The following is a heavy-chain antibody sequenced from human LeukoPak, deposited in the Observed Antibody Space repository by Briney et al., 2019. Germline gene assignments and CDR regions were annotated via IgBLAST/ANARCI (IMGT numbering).Heavy chain of an antibody. CDR2: INPNSGGT. Sequence: ASVKVSCKASGYTFTGYYMHWVRQAPGQGLEWMGWINPNSGGTNYAQKFQGRVTMTRDTSISTAYMELSRLRSDDTAVYYCSTTGTMFRYYFDYWGQGTLVPVSS. D-gene: IGHD1-1*01. V-gene: IGHV1-2*02. J-gene: IGHJ4*02. CDR3: STTGTMFRYYFDY. CDR1: GYTFTGYY.